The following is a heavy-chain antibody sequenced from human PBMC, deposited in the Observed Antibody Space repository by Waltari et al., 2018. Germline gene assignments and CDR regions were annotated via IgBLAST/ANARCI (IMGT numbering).Heavy chain of an antibody. J-gene: IGHJ4*02. CDR3: ARPSSSGGGFEFDY. D-gene: IGHD6-6*01. V-gene: IGHV1-8*03. CDR1: GYTFTSYD. CDR2: MNPNSGNT. Sequence: QVQLVQSGAEVKKPGASVKVSCKASGYTFTSYDINWVRQATGQGLEWMGWMNPNSGNTGDAQKFQGRVTITRNTSISTAYMELSSLRSEDTAVYYCARPSSSGGGFEFDYWGQGTLVTVSS.